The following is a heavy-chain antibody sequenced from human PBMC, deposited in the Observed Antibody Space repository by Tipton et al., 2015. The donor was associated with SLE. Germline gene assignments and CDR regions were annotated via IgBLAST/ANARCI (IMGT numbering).Heavy chain of an antibody. CDR3: ARRTTRSSGYFGAFDI. CDR1: GDSISNSPYY. D-gene: IGHD3-22*01. CDR2: IYYSGIT. Sequence: TLSLTCTVSGDSISNSPYYWGWIRQPPGKGLQWIGNIYYSGITHYNPSLKSRVTISVDTSKNQFSLKLSSVTAAETAVYYCARRTTRSSGYFGAFDIWGQGTMVTVSS. V-gene: IGHV4-39*01. J-gene: IGHJ3*02.